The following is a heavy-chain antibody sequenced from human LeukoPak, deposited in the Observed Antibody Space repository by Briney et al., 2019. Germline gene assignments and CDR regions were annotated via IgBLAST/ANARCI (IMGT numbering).Heavy chain of an antibody. J-gene: IGHJ4*02. D-gene: IGHD3-22*01. V-gene: IGHV1-46*02. CDR3: AHSYYYDSSGYYDLDY. Sequence: ASVKVSCKASGYNFNNYYIHWVRQAPGQGLEWMGIINPSGGSTSYAQQFQGRVTLTRDTSASTAYMELSSLRSEDTAVYYCAHSYYYDSSGYYDLDYWGQGTLVTVSS. CDR1: GYNFNNYY. CDR2: INPSGGST.